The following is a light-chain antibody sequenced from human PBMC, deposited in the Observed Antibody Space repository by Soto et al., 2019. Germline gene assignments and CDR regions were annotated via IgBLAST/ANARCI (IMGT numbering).Light chain of an antibody. CDR1: QSVSSSY. CDR2: GAS. Sequence: EIVLTQSPGTLSLSPGERATLSCRASQSVSSSYLAWYQQKPGQAPRLLIYGASSRSTGIPDRFIGGGSGTAFTLTISRLEPEDFAVYYCQQYGSLPFTFGPGTKVDIK. J-gene: IGKJ3*01. V-gene: IGKV3-20*01. CDR3: QQYGSLPFT.